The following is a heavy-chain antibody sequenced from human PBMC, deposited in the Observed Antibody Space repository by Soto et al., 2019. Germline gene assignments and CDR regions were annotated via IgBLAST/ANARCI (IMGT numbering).Heavy chain of an antibody. CDR1: GYTFTRYY. Sequence: ASLKVSCKASGYTFTRYYMHWVRQAPRQGLEWMGIINPSGGSTSYAQKFQGRVTMTRDTSTSTVYMELSSLRSEDTEVYSFDRDPRFYYYYGMDVSGQGPTVTVSS. CDR2: INPSGGST. J-gene: IGHJ6*02. V-gene: IGHV1-46*03. D-gene: IGHD3-3*01. CDR3: DRDPRFYYYYGMDV.